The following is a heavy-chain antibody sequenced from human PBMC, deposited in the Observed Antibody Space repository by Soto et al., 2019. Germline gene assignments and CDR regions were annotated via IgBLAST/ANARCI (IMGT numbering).Heavy chain of an antibody. CDR1: GYPFSSLD. CDR3: XXXXEXXXXND. V-gene: IGHV1-8*01. J-gene: IGHJ4*02. CDR2: MTPSGYV. Sequence: QVQLVQSGAEVRKPGASVKVSCKASGYPFSSLDINWVRQATGQGLEWVGYMTPSGYVGLAEKFKARGSKTTDSTTSTVYMELSSLRVXXXXXXXXXXXXEXXXXNDWGQGT.